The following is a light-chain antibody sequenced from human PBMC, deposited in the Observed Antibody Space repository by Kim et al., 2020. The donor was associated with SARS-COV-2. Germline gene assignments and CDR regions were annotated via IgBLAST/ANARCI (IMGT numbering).Light chain of an antibody. CDR2: RNN. V-gene: IGLV1-47*01. CDR1: SSNIGSNY. Sequence: ELTQPPSASGTPGQRVTISCSGSSSNIGSNYVYWYQQLPGTAPKLLIYRNNQRPSGVPDRFSGSKSATSASLAISGLRSENEADYYCAAWDDSLSGWVFGGGTQLTVL. J-gene: IGLJ3*02. CDR3: AAWDDSLSGWV.